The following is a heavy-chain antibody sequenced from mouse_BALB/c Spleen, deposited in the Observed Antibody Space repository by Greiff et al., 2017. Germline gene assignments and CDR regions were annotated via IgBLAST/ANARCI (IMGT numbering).Heavy chain of an antibody. CDR2: IDPANGNT. J-gene: IGHJ1*01. D-gene: IGHD2-1*01. CDR3: ARDGNYDFWYFDV. Sequence: EVQLQQSGAELVKPGASVKLSCTASGFNIKDTYMHWVKQRPEQGLEWIGRIDPANGNTKYDPKFQGKATITADTSSNTAYLQLSSLTSEDTAVYYCARDGNYDFWYFDVWGAGTTVTVSS. CDR1: GFNIKDTY. V-gene: IGHV14-3*02.